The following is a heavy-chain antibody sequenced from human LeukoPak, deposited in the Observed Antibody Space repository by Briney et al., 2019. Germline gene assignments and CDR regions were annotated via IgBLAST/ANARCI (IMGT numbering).Heavy chain of an antibody. CDR1: GYTLTELS. D-gene: IGHD2-21*02. CDR2: FDPEDGET. Sequence: ASVTASCKVSGYTLTELSMHWVRQAPGKGLEWMGGFDPEDGETIYAQKFQGRVTMTEDTSTDTAYMELSSLRSEDTAVYYCATQAYCGGDCYAPYYFDYWGQGTLVTVSS. V-gene: IGHV1-24*01. CDR3: ATQAYCGGDCYAPYYFDY. J-gene: IGHJ4*02.